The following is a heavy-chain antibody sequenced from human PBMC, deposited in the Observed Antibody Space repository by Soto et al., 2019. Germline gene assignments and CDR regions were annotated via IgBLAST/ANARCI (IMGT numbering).Heavy chain of an antibody. D-gene: IGHD2-15*01. CDR3: EREENCSGGSCYRGWFDP. V-gene: IGHV1-2*02. CDR1: GYTFTGYY. CDR2: INPNSGGT. Sequence: QVQLVQSGAEVKKPGASVKVSCKASGYTFTGYYMHWVRQAPGQGLEWMGWINPNSGGTNYAQKFQGRVTMTRDTSISTAYMELSRLRSDDTAVYYCEREENCSGGSCYRGWFDPWGQGTLVTVSS. J-gene: IGHJ5*02.